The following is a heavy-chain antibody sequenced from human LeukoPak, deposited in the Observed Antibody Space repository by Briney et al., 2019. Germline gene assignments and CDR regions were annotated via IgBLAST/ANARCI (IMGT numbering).Heavy chain of an antibody. CDR1: GFTFSGSA. CDR3: TRFWDSSGWYCAFDI. D-gene: IGHD6-19*01. Sequence: PGGSLRLSCAASGFTFSGSAMHWVRQASGKGLEWVGRIRSKANSYATTYAASVKGRFTISRDDSKNTAYLQMNSLKTEDTAVYYCTRFWDSSGWYCAFDIWGQATMV. J-gene: IGHJ3*02. V-gene: IGHV3-73*01. CDR2: IRSKANSYAT.